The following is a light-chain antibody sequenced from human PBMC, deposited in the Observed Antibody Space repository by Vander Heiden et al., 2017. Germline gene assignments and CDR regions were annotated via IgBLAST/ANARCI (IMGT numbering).Light chain of an antibody. CDR3: ASWDDSLSGYV. V-gene: IGLV1-47*01. CDR2: RNT. J-gene: IGLJ1*01. CDR1: SSNIGGNY. Sequence: QSVLTQPPSASGTPGQRVTISCSGSSSNIGGNYVSWYQQLPGTAPNLLIYRNTQQPSGFPDRFSGSKSGASASLAISGLRSEDEADYYCASWDDSLSGYVFGTGTKVTVL.